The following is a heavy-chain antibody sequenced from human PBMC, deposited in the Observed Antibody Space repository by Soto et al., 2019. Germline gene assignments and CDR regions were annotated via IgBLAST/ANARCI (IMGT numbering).Heavy chain of an antibody. CDR1: GGSISSGDYF. CDR3: ARGLVIRPSYYHGMDV. V-gene: IGHV4-30-4*01. CDR2: ISSIGST. Sequence: PSETLSLTCAVSGGSISSGDYFWSWIRQSPGQGLEWIGYISSIGSTYYNPSLKSRVSVSRDTSKNQFSLKLSSVTTTETAVYYCARGLVIRPSYYHGMDVWGQGTTVTVSS. J-gene: IGHJ6*02. D-gene: IGHD3-9*01.